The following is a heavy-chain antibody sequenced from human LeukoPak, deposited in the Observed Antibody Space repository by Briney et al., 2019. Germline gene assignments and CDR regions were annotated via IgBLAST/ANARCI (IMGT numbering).Heavy chain of an antibody. Sequence: GGSPRLSCAASGFTFSSYSMNWVRQAPGKGLEWVSSISSSSSYIYYADSVKGRFTISRDNAKNTLYLQMNSLRAEDTAVYYCARVRMSGWTLGYAFDIWGQGTMVTVSS. CDR1: GFTFSSYS. CDR2: ISSSSSYI. J-gene: IGHJ3*02. CDR3: ARVRMSGWTLGYAFDI. V-gene: IGHV3-21*01. D-gene: IGHD6-19*01.